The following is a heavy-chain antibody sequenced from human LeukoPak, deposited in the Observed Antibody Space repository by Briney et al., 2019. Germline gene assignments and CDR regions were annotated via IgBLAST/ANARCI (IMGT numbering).Heavy chain of an antibody. V-gene: IGHV3-30*03. Sequence: GRSLRLSCAASGFTFSSYGMHWVRQAPGKGLEWVAVISYDGSNKYYADSVKGRFTISRDNSKNTLYLQMNSLRAEDTAVYYCAIAKTGDYYGMDVWGQGTTVTVSS. J-gene: IGHJ6*02. CDR1: GFTFSSYG. CDR2: ISYDGSNK. CDR3: AIAKTGDYYGMDV. D-gene: IGHD1-14*01.